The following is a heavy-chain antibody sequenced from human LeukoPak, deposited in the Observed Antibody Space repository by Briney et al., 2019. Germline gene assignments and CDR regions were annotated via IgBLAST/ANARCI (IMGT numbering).Heavy chain of an antibody. D-gene: IGHD1-26*01. CDR3: ARDGGIVGAPYFDY. V-gene: IGHV4-4*07. CDR1: GGSISSYY. CDR2: IYTSGST. Sequence: PSETLSLTCTVSGGSISSYYWSWIRQPAGKGLEWIGRIYTSGSTNYNPSLKSRVTMSVDTSKNQFSLKLSSVTAADTAVYYCARDGGIVGAPYFDYWGQGTLVTVSS. J-gene: IGHJ4*02.